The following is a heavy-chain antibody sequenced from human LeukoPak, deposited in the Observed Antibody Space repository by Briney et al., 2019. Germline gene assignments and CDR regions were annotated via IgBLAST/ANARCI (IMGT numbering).Heavy chain of an antibody. CDR3: ARAEDQGRYFDWLPGFDP. CDR2: ILPIFGTS. CDR1: GYIFTNHA. Sequence: GASVKVSCKASGYIFTNHAMHWVRQAPGQGLEWMGGILPIFGTSIYSQQFQGRVTITADESTNTAYMELNRLRSDDTATYYCARAEDQGRYFDWLPGFDPWGQGTLVTVSS. V-gene: IGHV1-69*13. D-gene: IGHD3-9*01. J-gene: IGHJ5*02.